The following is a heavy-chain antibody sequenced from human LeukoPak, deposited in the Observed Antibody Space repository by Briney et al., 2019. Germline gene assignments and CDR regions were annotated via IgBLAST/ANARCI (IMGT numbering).Heavy chain of an antibody. V-gene: IGHV1-69*06. Sequence: GASVKVSCKASGGTFSSYAISWVRQAPGQGLEWMGGFIPIFGTANYAQKFQGRVTITADKSTSTAYMELSSLRSEDTAVYYCARARYYYDSSGYYYDYFDYWGQGTLVTVSS. CDR2: FIPIFGTA. D-gene: IGHD3-22*01. J-gene: IGHJ4*02. CDR3: ARARYYYDSSGYYYDYFDY. CDR1: GGTFSSYA.